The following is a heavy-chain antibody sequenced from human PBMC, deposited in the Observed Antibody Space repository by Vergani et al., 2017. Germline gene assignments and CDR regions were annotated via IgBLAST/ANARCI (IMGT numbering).Heavy chain of an antibody. D-gene: IGHD5-24*01. CDR3: GGGSDNYN. CDR1: GFTFSSHA. Sequence: VQLVESGGGVVQPGGSLRLSCAASGFTFSSHAMSWVRQGHGQGLEWVSSIKNTGDSTHYADSVKGRFTISRDNSKNTLYLQMNSLRVEDTAVYYCGGGSDNYNWGQGTLVTVSS. CDR2: IKNTGDST. V-gene: IGHV3-23*04. J-gene: IGHJ4*02.